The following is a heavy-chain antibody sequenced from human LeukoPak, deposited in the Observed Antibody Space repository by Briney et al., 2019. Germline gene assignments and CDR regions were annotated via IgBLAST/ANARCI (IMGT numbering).Heavy chain of an antibody. CDR2: ISWNSGSI. V-gene: IGHV3-9*01. CDR3: AKNYYYDSSGYFDY. Sequence: GGSLRLSCAASGFTFDDYAMHWVRQAPGKGLEWVSGISWNSGSIGYADSVKGRFTISRDNAKNSLYLQMNSLRAEDTALYYCAKNYYYDSSGYFDYWGQGTLVTVSS. D-gene: IGHD3-22*01. CDR1: GFTFDDYA. J-gene: IGHJ4*02.